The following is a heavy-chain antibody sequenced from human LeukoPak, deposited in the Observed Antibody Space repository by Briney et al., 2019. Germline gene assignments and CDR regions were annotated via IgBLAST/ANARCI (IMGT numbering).Heavy chain of an antibody. CDR2: ISYDGSNK. CDR1: GFTFSNYG. J-gene: IGHJ4*02. D-gene: IGHD5-18*01. Sequence: GGSLRLSCAASGFTFSNYGMHWVSQAPGKGLEWVAVISYDGSNKYYADSVKGRFTISRDNSKNTLYLQMNSLRAEDTAVYYCAKGLRGYSYAFDYWGQGTLVTVSS. V-gene: IGHV3-30*18. CDR3: AKGLRGYSYAFDY.